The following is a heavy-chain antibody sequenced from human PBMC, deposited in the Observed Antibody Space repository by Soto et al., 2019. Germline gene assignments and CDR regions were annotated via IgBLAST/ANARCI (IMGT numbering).Heavy chain of an antibody. V-gene: IGHV3-15*07. CDR3: AKGGSELGITGTNIASTGSPLFDS. Sequence: GGSLRLSCAASGFTFSDAWINWVRQAPGKGLEWVGRIKSKTDGGTTDYAAPVKGRFTISRDDSKNTLYLQMNSLRAEDTAVYYCAKGGSELGITGTNIASTGSPLFDSWGQGALVTVSS. CDR2: IKSKTDGGTT. J-gene: IGHJ5*01. CDR1: GFTFSDAW. D-gene: IGHD1-20*01.